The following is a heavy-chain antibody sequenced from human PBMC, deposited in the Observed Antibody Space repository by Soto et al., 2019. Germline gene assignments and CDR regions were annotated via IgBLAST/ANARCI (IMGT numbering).Heavy chain of an antibody. CDR1: GGTFSSYA. J-gene: IGHJ3*02. Sequence: QVQLVQSGAEVKKPGSSVQVACKASGGTFSSYAISWVRQAPGQGLEWMGGIIPIFGTANYAQKFQGRVSITADESTSTASSELCSLRSEDTAVYYGASPHNWNYVGAFDIWGQGTMVTVSS. V-gene: IGHV1-69*01. D-gene: IGHD1-7*01. CDR3: ASPHNWNYVGAFDI. CDR2: IIPIFGTA.